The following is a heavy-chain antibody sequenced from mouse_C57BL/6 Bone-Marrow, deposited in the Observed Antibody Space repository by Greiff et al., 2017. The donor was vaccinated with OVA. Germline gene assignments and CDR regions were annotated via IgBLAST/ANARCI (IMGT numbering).Heavy chain of an antibody. D-gene: IGHD1-1*02. CDR1: GYAFTNYL. J-gene: IGHJ2*01. CDR3: ARNTMAYYFDY. Sequence: QVQLQQSGAELVRPGTSVKVSCKASGYAFTNYLIEWVKQRPGQGLEWIGVINPGSGGTNYNEKFKGKATLTADKSSSTAYMQLSSLTSEDSAVYCGARNTMAYYFDYWGQGTTLTVSS. V-gene: IGHV1-54*01. CDR2: INPGSGGT.